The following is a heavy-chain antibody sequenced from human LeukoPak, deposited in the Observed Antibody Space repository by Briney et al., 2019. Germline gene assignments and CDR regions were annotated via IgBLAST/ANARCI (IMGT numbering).Heavy chain of an antibody. D-gene: IGHD4-17*01. J-gene: IGHJ4*02. V-gene: IGHV3-7*01. CDR3: ARDADFYGDYVGDFDY. Sequence: GGSLRVSCAASGFIFRNYWMSWVRQAPGKGLEWVAIINQDGREKHYVDSVKGRFTISRDNAKDSLYLQMNSLRAEDTAVYYCARDADFYGDYVGDFDYWGQGTLVTVSS. CDR1: GFIFRNYW. CDR2: INQDGREK.